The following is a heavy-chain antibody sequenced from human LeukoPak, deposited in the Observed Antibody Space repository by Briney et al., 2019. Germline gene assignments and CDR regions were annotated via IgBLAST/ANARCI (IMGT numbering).Heavy chain of an antibody. CDR2: IYSGGST. CDR1: GFAVSSNY. CDR3: ARNYGSGRSWFDP. Sequence: GRSLRLSCAASGFAVSSNYMSWVRQAPGKGLEWVSVIYSGGSTYYADSVKGRFTISRDNSKNTLYLQMNSLRAEDTAVYYCARNYGSGRSWFDPWGQGTLVTVSS. J-gene: IGHJ5*02. D-gene: IGHD3-10*01. V-gene: IGHV3-53*01.